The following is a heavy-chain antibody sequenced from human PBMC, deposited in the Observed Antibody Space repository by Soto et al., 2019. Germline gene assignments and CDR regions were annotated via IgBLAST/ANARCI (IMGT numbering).Heavy chain of an antibody. CDR2: IYYSGST. D-gene: IGHD3-10*01. CDR3: ARHAGSGSYSEGHRFDY. Sequence: SETLSLTCTVSGGSISSSSYYWGWIRQPPGKGLEWIGSIYYSGSTYYNPSLKSRVTISVDTSKNQFSLKLSSVTAADTAVYYCARHAGSGSYSEGHRFDYWGQGTLVTVSS. J-gene: IGHJ4*02. V-gene: IGHV4-39*01. CDR1: GGSISSSSYY.